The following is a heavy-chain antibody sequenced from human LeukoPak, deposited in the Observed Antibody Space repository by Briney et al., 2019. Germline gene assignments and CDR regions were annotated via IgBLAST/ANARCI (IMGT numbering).Heavy chain of an antibody. Sequence: GGSLRLSCAASGFTFSSYAMSWVRQAPGKGLEWVTVIYSGGSTYYADSVKGRFTISRDNSKNTLYLQMNSLRAEDTAVYYCARDCGGDCLDAFDIWGQGTMVTVSS. D-gene: IGHD2-21*02. CDR3: ARDCGGDCLDAFDI. CDR1: GFTFSSYA. V-gene: IGHV3-66*01. J-gene: IGHJ3*02. CDR2: IYSGGST.